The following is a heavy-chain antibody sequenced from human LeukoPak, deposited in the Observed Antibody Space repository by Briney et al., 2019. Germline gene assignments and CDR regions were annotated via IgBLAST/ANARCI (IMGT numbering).Heavy chain of an antibody. CDR2: ISGSGGST. J-gene: IGHJ4*02. CDR1: GFTFSSYA. V-gene: IGHV3-23*01. CDR3: AKDFDFGVVIIRSYFDY. D-gene: IGHD3-3*01. Sequence: GGSLTLSCAASGFTFSSYAMSWVRQAPGKGLEWVSAISGSGGSTYYADSVKGRFTISRDNSKNTLYLQMNSLRAEDTAVYYCAKDFDFGVVIIRSYFDYWGQGTLVTVSS.